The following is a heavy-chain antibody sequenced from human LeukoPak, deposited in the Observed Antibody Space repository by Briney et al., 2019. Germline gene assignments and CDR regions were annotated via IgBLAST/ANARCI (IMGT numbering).Heavy chain of an antibody. Sequence: SETLSLTCTVSGGSISSYYLNWIRQPPGKGLEWIGYMYYSGSTHYNPSLKSRVTMSVDTPKNQFSLKLSSVTAADTAVYYCARSSPPGAARQLDYWGQGTLVTVSS. CDR3: ARSSPPGAARQLDY. V-gene: IGHV4-59*12. CDR2: MYYSGST. CDR1: GGSISSYY. D-gene: IGHD6-6*01. J-gene: IGHJ4*02.